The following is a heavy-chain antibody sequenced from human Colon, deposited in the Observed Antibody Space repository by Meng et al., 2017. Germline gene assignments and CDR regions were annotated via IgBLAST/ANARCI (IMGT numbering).Heavy chain of an antibody. CDR3: TGGVPVGAFEN. D-gene: IGHD2-2*01. CDR2: ISRDSRDI. Sequence: GESLKISCAATGFTFSSYSMHWVRQTLGKGVEWVSSISRDSRDIFYADSVKGRFTISRDNAKNSLFLQMNSLRVEDTAVYYCTGGVPVGAFENWGQGKLVTVSS. CDR1: GFTFSSYS. V-gene: IGHV3-21*01. J-gene: IGHJ4*02.